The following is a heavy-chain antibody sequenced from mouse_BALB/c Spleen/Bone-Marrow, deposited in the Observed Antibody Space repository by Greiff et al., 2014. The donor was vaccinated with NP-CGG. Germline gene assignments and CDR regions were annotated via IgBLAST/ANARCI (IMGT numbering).Heavy chain of an antibody. V-gene: IGHV1S22*01. Sequence: LQQSGSELVRPGASVKLSCRASGYTFTSYWMHWVKQRPGQGFEWIGNIYPGSGSTNYDEKFKSKATLTVDTSSSTAYMQLSSLTSEDSAVYYCTSLRLPYWGQGTLVTVSA. CDR1: GYTFTSYW. J-gene: IGHJ3*01. D-gene: IGHD1-2*01. CDR3: TSLRLPY. CDR2: IYPGSGST.